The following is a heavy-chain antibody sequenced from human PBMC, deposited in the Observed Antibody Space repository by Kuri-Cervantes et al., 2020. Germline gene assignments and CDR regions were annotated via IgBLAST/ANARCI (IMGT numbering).Heavy chain of an antibody. V-gene: IGHV1-45*02. CDR1: GYTFTYRY. D-gene: IGHD5-12*01. CDR3: ARDYSGYDFDIGY. Sequence: SVKVSCKASGYTFTYRYLHWVRQAPGQALEWMGWITPFNGNTNYAQKFQGRVTITTDESTSTAYMELSSLRSEDTAVYYCARDYSGYDFDIGYWGQGTLVTVSS. CDR2: ITPFNGNT. J-gene: IGHJ4*02.